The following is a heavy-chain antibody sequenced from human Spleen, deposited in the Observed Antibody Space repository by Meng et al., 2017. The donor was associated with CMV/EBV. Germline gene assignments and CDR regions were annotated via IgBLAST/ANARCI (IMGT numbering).Heavy chain of an antibody. CDR3: ARGRDSSGYYYLDY. J-gene: IGHJ4*02. D-gene: IGHD3-22*01. Sequence: AASGFTFSSYSMNWVRQAPGKGLEWVSSISSSSSYIYYADSVKGRFTISRDNAKNSLYLQMNSLRAEDTAVYYCARGRDSSGYYYLDYWGQGTLVTVPQ. V-gene: IGHV3-21*01. CDR1: GFTFSSYS. CDR2: ISSSSSYI.